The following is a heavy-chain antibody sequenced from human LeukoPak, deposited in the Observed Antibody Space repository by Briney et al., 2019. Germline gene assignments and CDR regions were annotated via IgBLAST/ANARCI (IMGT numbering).Heavy chain of an antibody. CDR1: GYTFTGYY. Sequence: ASVKVSCKASGYTFTGYYMHWVRQAPGQGLEWMGWINPNSGGTNYAQKFQGRITMTRSTPISTAYMELSSLRSEDTAVYYCARGLGTYDSSDLTWPMISFWGQGTLVTVSS. CDR2: INPNSGGT. J-gene: IGHJ4*02. D-gene: IGHD3-22*01. V-gene: IGHV1-2*02. CDR3: ARGLGTYDSSDLTWPMISF.